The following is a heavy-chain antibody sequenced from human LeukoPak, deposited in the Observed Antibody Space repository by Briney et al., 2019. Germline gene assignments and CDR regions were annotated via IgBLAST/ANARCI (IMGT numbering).Heavy chain of an antibody. J-gene: IGHJ5*02. CDR2: INPNSGGT. CDR3: ARRRSHWEGNWFDP. V-gene: IGHV1-2*02. CDR1: GYTFTGYY. Sequence: GASVKVSCKASGYTFTGYYMHWVRQAPGQGLEWMGWINPNSGGTNYAQKFQGRVTMTRDTSISTAYMELSRLRSDDTAVYYCARRRSHWEGNWFDPWGQGTLVTVSS. D-gene: IGHD1-26*01.